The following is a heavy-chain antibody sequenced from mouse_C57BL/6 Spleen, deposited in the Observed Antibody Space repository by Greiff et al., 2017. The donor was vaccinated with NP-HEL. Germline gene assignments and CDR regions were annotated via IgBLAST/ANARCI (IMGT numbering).Heavy chain of an antibody. D-gene: IGHD1-1*01. J-gene: IGHJ2*01. V-gene: IGHV1-22*01. CDR1: GYTFTDYN. CDR2: INPNNGGT. Sequence: DVQLQESGPELVKPGASVKMSCKASGYTFTDYNMHWVKQSHGKSLEWIGYINPNNGGTSYNQKFKGKATLTVNKSSSTAYMELRSLTSEDSAVYYCARGNYYYGSSYDYWGQGTTLTVSS. CDR3: ARGNYYYGSSYDY.